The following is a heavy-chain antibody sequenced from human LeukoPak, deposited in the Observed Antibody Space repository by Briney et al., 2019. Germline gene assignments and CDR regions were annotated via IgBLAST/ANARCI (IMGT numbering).Heavy chain of an antibody. CDR1: GYTFTGYY. V-gene: IGHV1-69*13. CDR2: IIPIFGTA. D-gene: IGHD3-10*01. Sequence: ASVKVSCKASGYTFTGYYIHWVRQAPGQGLEWMGGIIPIFGTADYAQKFQGRVTITADESTSTAYMELSSLRSEDTAVYYCARDPSMVRGENTPYFDYWGQGTLVTVSS. J-gene: IGHJ4*02. CDR3: ARDPSMVRGENTPYFDY.